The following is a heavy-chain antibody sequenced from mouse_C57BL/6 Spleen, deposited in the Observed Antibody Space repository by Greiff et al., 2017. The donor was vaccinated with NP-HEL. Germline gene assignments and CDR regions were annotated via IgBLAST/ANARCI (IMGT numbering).Heavy chain of an antibody. Sequence: QVQLQQSGPELVKPGASVKISCKASGYAFSSSWMNWVKQRPGKGLEWIGRIYPGDGDTNYNGKFKGKATLTADKSSSTAYMQLSSLTSEDSAVYFCARRWDSSGSNYFDYWGQGTTLTVSS. CDR2: IYPGDGDT. CDR1: GYAFSSSW. D-gene: IGHD3-2*02. J-gene: IGHJ2*01. CDR3: ARRWDSSGSNYFDY. V-gene: IGHV1-82*01.